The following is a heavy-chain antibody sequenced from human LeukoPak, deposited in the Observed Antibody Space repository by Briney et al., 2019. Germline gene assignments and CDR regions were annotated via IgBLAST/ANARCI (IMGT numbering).Heavy chain of an antibody. CDR1: GYTSTSSD. V-gene: IGHV1-8*01. Sequence: ASVKVSCKASGYTSTSSDINWVRQAAGQGLEWMGWINPNSGRTGYAQKFQGRVTMTANTSISTAYMELRSLRFDDTAVYYCARGRSGLAAAGTYDYWGQGTLITVSS. CDR3: ARGRSGLAAAGTYDY. CDR2: INPNSGRT. J-gene: IGHJ4*02. D-gene: IGHD6-13*01.